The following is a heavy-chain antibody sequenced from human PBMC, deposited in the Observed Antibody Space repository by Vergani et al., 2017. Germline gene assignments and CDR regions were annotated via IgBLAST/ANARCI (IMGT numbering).Heavy chain of an antibody. D-gene: IGHD6-13*01. J-gene: IGHJ4*02. CDR2: INHSGST. CDR1: GGSFSGYY. CDR3: ARGPSAAAGEEDY. Sequence: QVQLQQWGAGLLKPSETLSLTCAVYGGSFSGYYWSWIRQPPGKGLEWIGEINHSGSTNYNPSLKSRVTISVDTSKNQFSLKLSSVTAADTAVYYCARGPSAAAGEEDYWGQGTLVTVSS. V-gene: IGHV4-34*01.